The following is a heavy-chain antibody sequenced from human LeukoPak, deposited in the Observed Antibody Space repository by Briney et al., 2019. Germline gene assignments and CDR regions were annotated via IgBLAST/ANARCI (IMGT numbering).Heavy chain of an antibody. J-gene: IGHJ4*02. CDR3: TSFPRGGSYYCDY. CDR1: GFTFSGSA. D-gene: IGHD1-26*01. V-gene: IGHV3-73*01. CDR2: IRSKANSYAT. Sequence: GGSLRLSCAASGFTFSGSAMHWVRQASGKGLEWVGRIRSKANSYATAYAASVKGWFTISRDDSKNTAYLQMNSLKTEDTAVYYCTSFPRGGSYYCDYWGQGTLVTVSS.